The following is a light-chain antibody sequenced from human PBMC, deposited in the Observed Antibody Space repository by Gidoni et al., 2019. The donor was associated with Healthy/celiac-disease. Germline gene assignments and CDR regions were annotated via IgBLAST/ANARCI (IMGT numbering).Light chain of an antibody. V-gene: IGLV3-27*01. CDR3: YSAADNNLGV. Sequence: SYELTQPSSVSVSPGQTARITCPGDVLAKKYARWFQQEPGQAPVLVSYKDSERPSGIPERFSGSSSGTTVTLTISGAQVEDEADYDCYSAADNNLGVFGGGTKLTVL. CDR2: KDS. CDR1: VLAKKY. J-gene: IGLJ3*02.